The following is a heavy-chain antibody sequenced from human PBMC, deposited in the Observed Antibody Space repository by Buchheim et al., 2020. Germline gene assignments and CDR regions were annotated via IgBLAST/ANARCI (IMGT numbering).Heavy chain of an antibody. J-gene: IGHJ5*02. CDR1: GGSISSGGYY. CDR3: ARVVDGLRYFDWPPRGWFDP. Sequence: QVQLQESGPGLVKPSQTLSLTCTVSGGSISSGGYYWSWIRQHPGKGLEWIGYIYYSGSTYYNPSLKSRVTISVDTFKNQFSLKLSSVTAADTAVYYCARVVDGLRYFDWPPRGWFDPWGQGTL. D-gene: IGHD3-9*01. CDR2: IYYSGST. V-gene: IGHV4-31*03.